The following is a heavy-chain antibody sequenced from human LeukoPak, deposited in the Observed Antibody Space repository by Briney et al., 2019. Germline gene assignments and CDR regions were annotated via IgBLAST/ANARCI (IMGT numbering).Heavy chain of an antibody. CDR3: ARDRGYSRGWNYFDY. J-gene: IGHJ4*02. D-gene: IGHD6-19*01. Sequence: GGSLRLSCAASGFTFSDYYMSWIRQAPGKGLEWVSYIGSSGSTIYYADSVMGRVTISRDNAKKSLYLQMNSLRAEDTAVYYCARDRGYSRGWNYFDYWGQGTLVTVSS. CDR2: IGSSGSTI. CDR1: GFTFSDYY. V-gene: IGHV3-11*01.